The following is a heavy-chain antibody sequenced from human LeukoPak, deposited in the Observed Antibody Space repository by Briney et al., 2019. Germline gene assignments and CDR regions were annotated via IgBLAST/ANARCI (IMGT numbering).Heavy chain of an antibody. CDR2: INPNSGGT. D-gene: IGHD3-3*01. J-gene: IGHJ5*02. CDR1: GYTFTGYY. Sequence: ASVKVSCKASGYTFTGYYMHWVRQAPGQGLERMGWINPNSGGTNYAQKFQGRVTMTRDTSISTAYMELSRLRSDDTAVYYCARALRVAVSGYYNWFDPWGQGTLVTVSS. V-gene: IGHV1-2*02. CDR3: ARALRVAVSGYYNWFDP.